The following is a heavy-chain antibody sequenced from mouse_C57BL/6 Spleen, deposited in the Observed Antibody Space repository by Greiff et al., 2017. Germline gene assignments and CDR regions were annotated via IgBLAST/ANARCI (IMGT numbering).Heavy chain of an antibody. CDR3: VRDEHLYYDNSGYMDY. CDR2: IRSKSSNYAT. Sequence: EVMLVESGGGLVQPKGSLKLSCAASGFTFNTYAMHWVRQAPGKGLEWVARIRSKSSNYATYYADSVKDRFTISRDDSQSMLYLQMNNLKTEDAAMYYCVRDEHLYYDNSGYMDYWGQGTSVTVSS. V-gene: IGHV10-3*01. J-gene: IGHJ4*01. CDR1: GFTFNTYA. D-gene: IGHD2-1*01.